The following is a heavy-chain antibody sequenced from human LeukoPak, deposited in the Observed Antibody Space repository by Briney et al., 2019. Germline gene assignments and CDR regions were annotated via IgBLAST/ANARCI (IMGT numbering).Heavy chain of an antibody. V-gene: IGHV1-18*01. J-gene: IGHJ4*02. CDR1: GYTFTNFG. CDR2: ITPYNGNT. D-gene: IGHD5-12*01. CDR3: ATDAPIYSGYGYFDY. Sequence: ATVKVSCKASGYTFTNFGISWVRQAPGQGLEWMGWITPYNGNTNYAQTLQGRVTMTEDTSTDTAYMELSSLRSEDTAVYYCATDAPIYSGYGYFDYWGQGTLVTVSS.